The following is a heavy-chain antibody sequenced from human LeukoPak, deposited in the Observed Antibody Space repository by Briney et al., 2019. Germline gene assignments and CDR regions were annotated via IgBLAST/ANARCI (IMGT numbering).Heavy chain of an antibody. CDR3: ARSDYNFWTGNTPGAFDI. Sequence: SETLSLTCTVSGGSISSGPFYCHWIRLPAGKGLEWIGRVETTGSNIYTPSLKTRLRMSVDSSKRTFSLRLSSVTAADTAVYYCARSDYNFWTGNTPGAFDIWGQGIMVTVSS. V-gene: IGHV4-61*02. CDR1: GGSISSGPFY. D-gene: IGHD3/OR15-3a*01. J-gene: IGHJ3*02. CDR2: VETTGSN.